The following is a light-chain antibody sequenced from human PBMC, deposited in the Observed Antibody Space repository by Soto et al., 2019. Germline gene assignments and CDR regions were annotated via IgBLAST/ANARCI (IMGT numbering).Light chain of an antibody. CDR2: VAS. Sequence: DIQMTQSPSSLSASVGDRVTITCRASQSISSYLNWYQQKPGKAPKFLIYVASTLQSGVPSRFSGSGSWTDFTLTITSLQPEDFATYYCQQSYRSPYTFGPGTKLEIK. J-gene: IGKJ2*01. CDR3: QQSYRSPYT. V-gene: IGKV1-39*01. CDR1: QSISSY.